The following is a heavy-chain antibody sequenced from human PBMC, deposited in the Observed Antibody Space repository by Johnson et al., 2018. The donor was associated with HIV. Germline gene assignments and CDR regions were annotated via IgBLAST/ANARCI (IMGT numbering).Heavy chain of an antibody. V-gene: IGHV3-11*04. CDR3: ARASGLYYYDSSGYPRGAFDI. Sequence: QVQLVESGGGVVQPGGSLRLSCAASGFIFSNYYMSWIRQAPGKGLEWISYISSSGSTIYYADSVKGRFTISRDNAKNSLYLQMNSLRAEDTAVYYCARASGLYYYDSSGYPRGAFDIWGQGTMVTVSS. CDR1: GFIFSNYY. D-gene: IGHD3-22*01. J-gene: IGHJ3*02. CDR2: ISSSGSTI.